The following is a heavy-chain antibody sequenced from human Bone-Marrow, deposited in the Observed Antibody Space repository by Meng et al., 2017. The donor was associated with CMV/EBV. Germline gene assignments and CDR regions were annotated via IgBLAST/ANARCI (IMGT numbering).Heavy chain of an antibody. CDR1: GFSLSTSGMS. D-gene: IGHD2-2*02. Sequence: SGPTLVKPTQTLTLTCTFSGFSLSTSGMSVSWVRQPPGKALEWLALIDWEDDKYYTTSLKTRLTISKETSKNQVVLTMTNMDPVDTATYYCARIQYQLLYSSYYSMYVCGQRITVVASS. CDR2: IDWEDDK. J-gene: IGHJ6*02. V-gene: IGHV2-70*20. CDR3: ARIQYQLLYSSYYSMYV.